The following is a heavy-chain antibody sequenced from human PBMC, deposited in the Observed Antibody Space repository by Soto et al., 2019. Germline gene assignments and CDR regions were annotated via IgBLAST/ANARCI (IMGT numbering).Heavy chain of an antibody. CDR1: GFTLSSYA. CDR2: ISGSGGST. J-gene: IGHJ4*02. V-gene: IGHV3-23*01. CDR3: AKLGTSWYIDY. Sequence: GESLKISCAASGFTLSSYAMSWVRQAPGKGLEWVSAISGSGGSTYYADSVKGRFTISRDNSKNTLYLQMNSLRAEDTAVYYCAKLGTSWYIDYWGQGTLVTVSS. D-gene: IGHD2-2*01.